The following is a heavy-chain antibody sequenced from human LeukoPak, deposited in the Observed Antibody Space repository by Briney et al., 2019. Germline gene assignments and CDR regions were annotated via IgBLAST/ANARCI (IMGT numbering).Heavy chain of an antibody. CDR2: IYYSGST. D-gene: IGHD3-10*01. CDR3: ARDTRSGYGSGRKRTGFDY. Sequence: SETLSLTCTVSGGSISSYYWSWIRQPPGKGLEWIGYIYYSGSTNYNPSLKSRVTISVDTSKNQFSLKLSSVTAADTAVYYCARDTRSGYGSGRKRTGFDYWGQGTLVTVSS. CDR1: GGSISSYY. V-gene: IGHV4-59*01. J-gene: IGHJ4*02.